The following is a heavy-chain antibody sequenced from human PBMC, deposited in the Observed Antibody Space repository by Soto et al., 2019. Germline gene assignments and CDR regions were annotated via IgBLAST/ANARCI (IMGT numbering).Heavy chain of an antibody. Sequence: QVQLVESGGGLVKPGGSLRLFCAASGFTFSDYYMSWIRQAPGKGLEWVSYISSSGSTVYYADSVKGRFTISRDNAKNSLYLQRDSLRAEDTAVYYCARQDCSGGSCYHLGWFDPWGQGTLVTVSS. CDR1: GFTFSDYY. CDR2: ISSSGSTV. D-gene: IGHD2-15*01. J-gene: IGHJ5*02. V-gene: IGHV3-11*01. CDR3: ARQDCSGGSCYHLGWFDP.